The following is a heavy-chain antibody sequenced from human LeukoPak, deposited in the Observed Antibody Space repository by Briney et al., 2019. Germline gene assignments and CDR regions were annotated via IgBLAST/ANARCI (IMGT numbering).Heavy chain of an antibody. Sequence: SETLSLTGTVSGGSISSYYWSWIRQPPGKGLEWIGYIYTSGSTNYNPSLKSRVTISVDTSKNQFSLKLSSVTAADTAVYYCASGPYDSSGENYYYYYMDVWGKGTTVTVSS. CDR3: ASGPYDSSGENYYYYYMDV. D-gene: IGHD3-22*01. CDR2: IYTSGST. V-gene: IGHV4-4*09. J-gene: IGHJ6*03. CDR1: GGSISSYY.